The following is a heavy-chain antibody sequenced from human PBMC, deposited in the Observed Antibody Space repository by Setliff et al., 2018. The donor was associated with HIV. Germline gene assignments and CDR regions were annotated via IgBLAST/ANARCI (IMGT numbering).Heavy chain of an antibody. CDR3: ARGMDYYDTSGYYQYYFDY. CDR2: INPKSDGT. Sequence: ASVKVSCKASGYIFTNYYMHWVRQAPGQGLEWMGWINPKSDGTNYAQKFQGWITMTRDTSISIAYMELSRLRSDDTAVYYCARGMDYYDTSGYYQYYFDYWGQGTLVTVSS. V-gene: IGHV1-2*04. J-gene: IGHJ4*02. D-gene: IGHD3-22*01. CDR1: GYIFTNYY.